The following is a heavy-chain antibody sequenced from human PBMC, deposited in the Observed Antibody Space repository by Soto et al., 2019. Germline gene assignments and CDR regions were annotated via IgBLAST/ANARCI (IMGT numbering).Heavy chain of an antibody. CDR1: GGTFSSYA. CDR2: IIPIFGTA. D-gene: IGHD2-15*01. V-gene: IGHV1-69*12. CDR3: ASGDIVVVVAAPHFDY. J-gene: IGHJ4*02. Sequence: QVQLVQSGAEVKKPGSSVKVSCKASGGTFSSYAISWVRQAPGQGLEWMGGIIPIFGTANYAQKFQGRVTITADESTSTAYMALSSLRSEDTAVYYCASGDIVVVVAAPHFDYWGQGTLVTVSS.